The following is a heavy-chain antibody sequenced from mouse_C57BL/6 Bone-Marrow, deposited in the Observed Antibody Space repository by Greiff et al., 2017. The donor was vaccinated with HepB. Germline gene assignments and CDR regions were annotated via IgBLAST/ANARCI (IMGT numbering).Heavy chain of an antibody. CDR1: GYTFTSYG. J-gene: IGHJ3*01. V-gene: IGHV1-81*01. Sequence: QVQLKQSGAELARPGASVKLSCKASGYTFTSYGISWVKQRPGQGLEWIGEIYPRSGNTYYNEKFKGKATLTADKSSSTAYMELRSLTSEDSAVYFCARPVPGFAYWGQGTLVTVSA. CDR2: IYPRSGNT. CDR3: ARPVPGFAY.